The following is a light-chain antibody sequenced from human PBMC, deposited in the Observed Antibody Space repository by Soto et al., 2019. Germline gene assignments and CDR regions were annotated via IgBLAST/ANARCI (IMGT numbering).Light chain of an antibody. Sequence: EIVMTQSPDSLPVSLGERATINCKSSQTVLSSSNNRNYLAWYRQKPVQHHNLLIYWASTRESGVPVRFSGSGSGTDFTLTISSLQGEDVSVYYCQQYYNTPVTVGQGTKLEI. CDR2: WAS. CDR3: QQYYNTPVT. V-gene: IGKV4-1*01. J-gene: IGKJ2*01. CDR1: QTVLSSSNNRNY.